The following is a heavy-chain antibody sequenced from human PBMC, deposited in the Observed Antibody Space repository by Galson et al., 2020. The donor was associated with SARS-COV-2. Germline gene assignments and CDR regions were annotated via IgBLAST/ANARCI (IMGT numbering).Heavy chain of an antibody. CDR3: ARGRGNHIVVVPAAMDYYYGMDV. D-gene: IGHD2-2*01. V-gene: IGHV1-69*10. J-gene: IGHJ6*02. Sequence: SVKVSCKASGGTFSSYAISWVRQDPGQGLEWMGGIIPILGIANYAQKFQGRVTITADKSPSTAYMELSSLRSEDTAVYYCARGRGNHIVVVPAAMDYYYGMDVWGQGTTVTVSS. CDR2: IIPILGIA. CDR1: GGTFSSYA.